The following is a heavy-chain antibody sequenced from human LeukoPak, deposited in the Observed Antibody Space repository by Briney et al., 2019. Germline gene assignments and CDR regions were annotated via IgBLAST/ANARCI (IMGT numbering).Heavy chain of an antibody. CDR3: AGASSDGVLIDATSFDL. J-gene: IGHJ4*02. Sequence: GGSLRLSCAASGFTFSSYGMHWVRQAPGKGLEWVAFIRYDGSNKYYADSVKGRFFISRDDSKNTWHLQLNSLKTEDTAVYYCAGASSDGVLIDATSFDLWGQGTLVSASS. CDR2: IRYDGSNK. D-gene: IGHD2-15*01. V-gene: IGHV3-30*02. CDR1: GFTFSSYG.